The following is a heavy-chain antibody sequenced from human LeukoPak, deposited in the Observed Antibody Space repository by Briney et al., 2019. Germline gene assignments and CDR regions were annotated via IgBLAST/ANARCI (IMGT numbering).Heavy chain of an antibody. D-gene: IGHD3-22*01. J-gene: IGHJ4*02. CDR3: ARVLLYYYDSSGPKGPIDY. CDR2: IYHSGST. CDR1: GGSISSGGYY. Sequence: SETLSLTCTVSGGSISSGGYYWSWIRQPPGKGLEWIGYIYHSGSTYYNPSLKSRVTISVDRSKNQFSLKLSSVTAADTAVYYCARVLLYYYDSSGPKGPIDYWGQGTLVTVSS. V-gene: IGHV4-30-2*01.